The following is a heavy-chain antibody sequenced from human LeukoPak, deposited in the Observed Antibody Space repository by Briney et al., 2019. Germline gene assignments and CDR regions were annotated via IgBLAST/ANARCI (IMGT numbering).Heavy chain of an antibody. V-gene: IGHV3-23*01. Sequence: GGSLRLSCAASGFTFSIYAMSWVRQAPGKGLEWVSAISGSGGSTYYADSVKGRFTISRDNSKNTLYLQMNSLRAEDTAVYYCAKAVGQWLVEFDYWGQGTLVTVSS. J-gene: IGHJ4*02. CDR3: AKAVGQWLVEFDY. CDR2: ISGSGGST. D-gene: IGHD6-19*01. CDR1: GFTFSIYA.